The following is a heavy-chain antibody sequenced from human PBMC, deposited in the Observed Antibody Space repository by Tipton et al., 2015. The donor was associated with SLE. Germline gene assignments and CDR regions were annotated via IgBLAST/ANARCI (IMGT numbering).Heavy chain of an antibody. Sequence: GLVKPSETLSLTCTVSGGSISSYYWSWIRQPPGKGLEWIGNIYYSGSTNYNPSLKSRVTISVDTSKNQFSLKLSSVTAADTAVYYCARDRSNNHYYQSPNWFDPWGQGTLVTVSS. CDR2: IYYSGST. V-gene: IGHV4-59*01. CDR3: ARDRSNNHYYQSPNWFDP. J-gene: IGHJ5*02. D-gene: IGHD1-14*01. CDR1: GGSISSYY.